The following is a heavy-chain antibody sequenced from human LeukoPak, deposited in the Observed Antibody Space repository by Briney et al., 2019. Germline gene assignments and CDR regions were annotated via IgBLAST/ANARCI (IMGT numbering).Heavy chain of an antibody. CDR1: GFTVSSNY. D-gene: IGHD2-21*02. Sequence: PGGSLRLSCAASGFTVSSNYMSWVRQAPGKGLEWVSVIYSGGSTYYADSVKGRFTISRDNSKNTLDLQMNSMRAADKAVYYCARGSVVTAIGHIDYWGQGTLVTVSS. CDR3: ARGSVVTAIGHIDY. V-gene: IGHV3-66*01. J-gene: IGHJ4*02. CDR2: IYSGGST.